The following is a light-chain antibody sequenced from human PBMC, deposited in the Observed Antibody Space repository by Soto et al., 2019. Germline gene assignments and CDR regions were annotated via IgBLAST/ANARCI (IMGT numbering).Light chain of an antibody. CDR3: QQRSSWPWT. V-gene: IGKV3-11*01. J-gene: IGKJ1*01. CDR2: DAS. CDR1: QSVSSY. Sequence: EIVLTQSPATLSLSPGERATLSCRASQSVSSYLAWYQQKPGQAPRLLIYDASNRATGIPARFGGSGSGTDFTLTISSLEPEDFEVYYCQQRSSWPWTFGQGTKVDIK.